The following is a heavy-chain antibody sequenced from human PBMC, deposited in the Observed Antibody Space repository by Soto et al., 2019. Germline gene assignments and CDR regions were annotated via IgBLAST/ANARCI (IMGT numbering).Heavy chain of an antibody. CDR3: ARDGVITGTLDAFDI. J-gene: IGHJ3*02. Sequence: SETLSLTCAVSGGSIIIGDYYWSWIRQPAGKGLEWIGYIYYSGSTYYNPSLKSRVTISVDTSKNQFSLKLSSVTAADTAVYYCARDGVITGTLDAFDIWGQGTMVTVSS. CDR1: GGSIIIGDYY. V-gene: IGHV4-30-4*01. CDR2: IYYSGST. D-gene: IGHD1-7*01.